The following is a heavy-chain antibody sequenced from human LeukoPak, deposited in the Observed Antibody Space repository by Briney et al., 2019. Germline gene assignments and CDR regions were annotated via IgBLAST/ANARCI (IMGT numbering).Heavy chain of an antibody. V-gene: IGHV4-39*07. CDR3: ARVYYDSSGYEKFDP. CDR2: IYYSGST. CDR1: GGSISSSSYY. Sequence: SETLSLTCTVSGGSISSSSYYWGWIRQPPGKGLEWIGSIYYSGSTYYNPSLKSRVTISVDTSKNQFSLKLSSVTAADTAVYYCARVYYDSSGYEKFDPWGQGTLVTVSS. D-gene: IGHD3-22*01. J-gene: IGHJ5*02.